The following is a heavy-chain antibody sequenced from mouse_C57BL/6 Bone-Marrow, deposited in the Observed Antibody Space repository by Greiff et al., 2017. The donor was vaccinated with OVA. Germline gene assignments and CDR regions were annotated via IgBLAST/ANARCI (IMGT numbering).Heavy chain of an antibody. CDR2: INPGSGGT. V-gene: IGHV1-54*01. J-gene: IGHJ1*03. CDR3: ARGRGNWYFDV. CDR1: GYAFTNYL. Sequence: VNVVESGAELVRPGTSVKVSCKASGYAFTNYLIEWVKQRPGQGLEWIGVINPGSGGTNYNEKFKGKATLTADKSSSTAYMQLSSLTSEDSAVYFCARGRGNWYFDVWGTGTTVTVSS.